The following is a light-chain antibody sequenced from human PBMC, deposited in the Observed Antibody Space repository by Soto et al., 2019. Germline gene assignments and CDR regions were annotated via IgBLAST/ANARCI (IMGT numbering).Light chain of an antibody. CDR3: QQDYNLQLN. Sequence: EIVMTQSPATLSLSPGERATLSCRASQSVSSSYLSWYQQKPGQAPRLLIYGASTRATGIPARFSGSGSGTDFTLTISSLQPEDFEVYYWQQDYNLQLNFGRATEVDI. CDR2: GAS. V-gene: IGKV3D-7*01. CDR1: QSVSSSY. J-gene: IGKJ4*01.